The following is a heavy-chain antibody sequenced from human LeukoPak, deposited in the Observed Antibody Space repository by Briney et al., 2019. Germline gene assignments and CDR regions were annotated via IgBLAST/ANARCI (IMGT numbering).Heavy chain of an antibody. CDR2: IYYSGST. J-gene: IGHJ4*02. Sequence: SETLSLTCTVSVRPNNSSSYYWRWIRQPPGKGLEWIGSIYYSGSTYYNPSLKNRLTISVDTSKNQFSLKLSSVTAADTAVYYCARTRYYYGSRSYGAPYYFDYWGEGTLVTVSS. CDR1: VRPNNSSSYY. V-gene: IGHV4-39*01. D-gene: IGHD3-10*01. CDR3: ARTRYYYGSRSYGAPYYFDY.